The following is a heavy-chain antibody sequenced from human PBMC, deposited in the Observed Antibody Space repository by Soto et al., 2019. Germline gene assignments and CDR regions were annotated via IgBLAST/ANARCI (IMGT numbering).Heavy chain of an antibody. CDR3: ARERTEGEFDP. CDR2: IWYDGSNK. D-gene: IGHD3-16*01. Sequence: QVQLVESGGGVVQPGRSLRLSCAASGFTFSSYGMHWVRQAPGKGLEWVAVIWYDGSNKYYADSVKGRFTISRDNSKNTLYLQMNSLRAEDTAVYYCARERTEGEFDPWGQGTLVTVSS. J-gene: IGHJ5*02. CDR1: GFTFSSYG. V-gene: IGHV3-33*01.